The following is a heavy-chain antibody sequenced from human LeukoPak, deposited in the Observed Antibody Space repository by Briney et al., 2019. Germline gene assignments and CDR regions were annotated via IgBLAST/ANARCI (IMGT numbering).Heavy chain of an antibody. D-gene: IGHD6-13*01. J-gene: IGHJ5*02. CDR2: IIPIFGTA. CDR1: GYTFTGYY. CDR3: ARGRAAAGSSNWFDP. Sequence: VASVKVSCKASGYTFTGYYMHWVRQAPGQGLEWMRGIIPIFGTANYAQKFQGRVTITADESTSTAYMELSSLRSEDTAVYYCARGRAAAGSSNWFDPWGQGTLITVSS. V-gene: IGHV1-69*13.